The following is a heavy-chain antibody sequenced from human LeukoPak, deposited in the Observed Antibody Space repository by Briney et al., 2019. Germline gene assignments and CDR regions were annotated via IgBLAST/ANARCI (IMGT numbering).Heavy chain of an antibody. CDR2: IYYSGST. CDR3: ARRDGNAGVGFDP. V-gene: IGHV4-39*01. D-gene: IGHD4-23*01. Sequence: SETLSLTCTVSGGSTSSSSYYWGCIRQPPGKGLEWTGSIYYSGSTYYNPSLKSRVTISVDTSKNQFSLKLSSVTAADTAVYYCARRDGNAGVGFDPWGQGTLVTVSS. J-gene: IGHJ5*02. CDR1: GGSTSSSSYY.